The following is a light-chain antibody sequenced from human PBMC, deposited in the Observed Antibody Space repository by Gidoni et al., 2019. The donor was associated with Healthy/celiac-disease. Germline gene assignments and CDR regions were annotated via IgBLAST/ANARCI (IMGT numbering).Light chain of an antibody. Sequence: EIVMTQSPATLSVSPGERATLSCRASQSVNSNLAWYQQKPGQAPMLLIYGASTRATGIPARFSGSGSGKEFTLTISILQSEDFAVYYCQQYNNWPPLTFGGGTKVEIK. CDR3: QQYNNWPPLT. V-gene: IGKV3-15*01. J-gene: IGKJ4*01. CDR2: GAS. CDR1: QSVNSN.